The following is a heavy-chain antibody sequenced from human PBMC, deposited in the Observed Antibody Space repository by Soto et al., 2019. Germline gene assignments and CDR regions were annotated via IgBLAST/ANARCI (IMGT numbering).Heavy chain of an antibody. CDR1: GFTFISYS. Sequence: WGSLRLSCAAPGFTFISYSISFFRHSPWKGLEWVSSISSSSSSYIYYADSVKGRFTISRDNAKNSLYLQMNSLRAEDTAVYYCARDLYSSNFFDYWGQGTLVTVSS. D-gene: IGHD6-13*01. CDR3: ARDLYSSNFFDY. V-gene: IGHV3-21*01. J-gene: IGHJ4*02. CDR2: ISSSSSSYI.